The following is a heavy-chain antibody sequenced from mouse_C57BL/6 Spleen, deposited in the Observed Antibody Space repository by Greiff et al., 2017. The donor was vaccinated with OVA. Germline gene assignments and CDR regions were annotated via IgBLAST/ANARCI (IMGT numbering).Heavy chain of an antibody. J-gene: IGHJ3*01. CDR1: GYSFTGYY. CDR3: ARIDSSGTGY. Sequence: EVQGVESGPELVKPGASVKISCKASGYSFTGYYMNWVKQSPEQSLEWIGEINPSTGGTTYNQKFKAKATLTVDKSSSTAYMQLKSLTSEDSAVYYCARIDSSGTGYWGQGTLVTVSA. CDR2: INPSTGGT. V-gene: IGHV1-42*01. D-gene: IGHD3-2*02.